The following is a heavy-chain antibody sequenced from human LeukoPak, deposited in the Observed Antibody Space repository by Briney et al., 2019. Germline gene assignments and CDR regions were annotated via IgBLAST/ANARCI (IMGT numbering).Heavy chain of an antibody. CDR1: GGSIGSYY. V-gene: IGHV4-59*01. CDR3: ARLYYYDSSEGMDV. Sequence: PSETLSLTCTASGGSIGSYYWSWIRRPPGKGLEWIGYIYYSGSTNYNPSLKSRVTISVDTSKNQFSLKLSSVTAADTAVYYCARLYYYDSSEGMDVWGQGTTVTVSS. CDR2: IYYSGST. D-gene: IGHD3-22*01. J-gene: IGHJ6*02.